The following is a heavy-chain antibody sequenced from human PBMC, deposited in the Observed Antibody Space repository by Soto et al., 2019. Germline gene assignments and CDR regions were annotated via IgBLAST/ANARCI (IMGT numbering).Heavy chain of an antibody. CDR1: GGSISSYY. J-gene: IGHJ5*02. V-gene: IGHV4-59*01. D-gene: IGHD1-1*01. Sequence: QVQLQESGPGLVKPSETLSLTCTVSGGSISSYYWSWIRQPPGKGLEWIGYIYYSGSTNYNPSLKSRVTISVDTSKNQFSLKLSSVTAADTAVYYCARLWTTQLELGDWFDPWGQGTLVTVSS. CDR3: ARLWTTQLELGDWFDP. CDR2: IYYSGST.